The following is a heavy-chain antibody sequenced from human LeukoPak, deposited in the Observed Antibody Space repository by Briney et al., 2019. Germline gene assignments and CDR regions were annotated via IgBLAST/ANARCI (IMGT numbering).Heavy chain of an antibody. CDR3: ALPLRDGDFYFDY. CDR1: GFTFSSYG. V-gene: IGHV3-33*01. Sequence: GGSLRLSCAASGFTFSSYGMHWVRQAPGKGLEWVALIWEDGGNKFYADSVKGRFTMSRDNSKNTLYLQMNSLRAEDTAVYYCALPLRDGDFYFDYWGQGALVTVSS. CDR2: IWEDGGNK. J-gene: IGHJ4*02. D-gene: IGHD4-17*01.